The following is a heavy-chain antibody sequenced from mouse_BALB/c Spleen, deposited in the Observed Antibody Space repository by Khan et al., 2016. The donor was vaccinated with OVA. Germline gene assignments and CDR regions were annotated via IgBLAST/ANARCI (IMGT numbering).Heavy chain of an antibody. Sequence: QVQLKESGAELVRPGVSVKISCKGSGYTFTDFTIHWVKQSHALSLEWIGVISTYYGDVTYNQKFKGKATMTVDKSSSTTYMELARLTSEDSAIYYWTRGGGGSRFAYWGQGTLVTVSA. J-gene: IGHJ3*01. V-gene: IGHV1S137*01. CDR2: ISTYYGDV. CDR1: GYTFTDFT. CDR3: TRGGGGSRFAY.